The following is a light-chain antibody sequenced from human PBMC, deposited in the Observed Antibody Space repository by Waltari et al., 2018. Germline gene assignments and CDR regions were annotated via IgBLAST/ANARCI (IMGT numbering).Light chain of an antibody. J-gene: IGKJ4*01. Sequence: EIVLTHSPATLSLSPGERATLSCRASQSVSSYLAWYQQKPGQAPRLLIYDAPNRATGIPVRFSGSGSGTDFTLTISSLEPEDFAVYYCQQRSNWPLTFGGGTKVEMK. CDR1: QSVSSY. V-gene: IGKV3-11*01. CDR2: DAP. CDR3: QQRSNWPLT.